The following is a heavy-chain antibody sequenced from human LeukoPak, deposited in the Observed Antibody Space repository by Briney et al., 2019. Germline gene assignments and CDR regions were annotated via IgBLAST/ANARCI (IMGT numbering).Heavy chain of an antibody. CDR1: GFTFSSYA. J-gene: IGHJ4*02. CDR3: AREDSYGPDY. CDR2: ISYDGTNK. Sequence: GGSLRLSCAASGFTFSSYAVHWVRQAPGKGLEWVAMISYDGTNKYYADSVKGRSTGSRDNSKNTLYLQMNSLRAEDTAVYYCAREDSYGPDYWGQGTLVTVSS. V-gene: IGHV3-30*04. D-gene: IGHD5-18*01.